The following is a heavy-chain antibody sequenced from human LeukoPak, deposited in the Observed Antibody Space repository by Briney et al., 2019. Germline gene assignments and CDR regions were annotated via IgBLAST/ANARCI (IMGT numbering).Heavy chain of an antibody. J-gene: IGHJ4*02. V-gene: IGHV4-59*08. CDR2: IYYSGST. CDR3: ARGPHYDILTGYYNEAYYFDY. CDR1: GGSISSYY. Sequence: SETLSLTCTVSGGSISSYYWSWIRQPPGKGLEWIGYIYYSGSTNYNPSLKSRVTISVDTSKNQFSLKLSSVTAADTAVYYCARGPHYDILTGYYNEAYYFDYWGQGTLVTVSS. D-gene: IGHD3-9*01.